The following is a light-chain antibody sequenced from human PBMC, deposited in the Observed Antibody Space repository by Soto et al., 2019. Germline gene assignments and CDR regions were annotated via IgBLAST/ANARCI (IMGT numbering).Light chain of an antibody. CDR1: QSVTNSY. Sequence: EVVLTQSPGTLSLFPGERATLSCRASQSVTNSYLAWYRQKPGQAPRPLIYGISNRATGIPDRFSGSGSGTDFTLTISRLEPEDFAVYYCHQYGYSWTFGQGTKVDI. J-gene: IGKJ1*01. CDR3: HQYGYSWT. CDR2: GIS. V-gene: IGKV3-20*01.